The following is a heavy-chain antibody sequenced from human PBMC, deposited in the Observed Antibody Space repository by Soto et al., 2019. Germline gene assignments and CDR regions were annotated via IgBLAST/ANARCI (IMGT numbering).Heavy chain of an antibody. CDR2: IYYSGST. D-gene: IGHD6-19*01. V-gene: IGHV4-39*01. CDR3: ARQVKQWLDFDY. Sequence: SETLSLTCTVSGGSISSSSYYWGWIRQPPGKGLEWIGSIYYSGSTYYNPSLKSRVTISVDTSENQFSLKLSSVTAADTAVYHCARQVKQWLDFDYWGQGTLVTVSS. J-gene: IGHJ4*02. CDR1: GGSISSSSYY.